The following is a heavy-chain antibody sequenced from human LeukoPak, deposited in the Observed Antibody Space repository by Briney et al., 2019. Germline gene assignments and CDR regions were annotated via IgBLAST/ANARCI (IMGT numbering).Heavy chain of an antibody. V-gene: IGHV4-39*02. Sequence: PSETLSLTCVVAGGSISSISSNNYHWGWIRQPPGKGLEWIGSIYYSGSTYYNPSLKSRVTISVDTSKDQFSLKLSSVTAADTALYYCAREMGVVTAHGIDVWGQGTTVTVSS. CDR2: IYYSGST. J-gene: IGHJ6*02. D-gene: IGHD4-23*01. CDR3: AREMGVVTAHGIDV. CDR1: GGSISSISSNNYH.